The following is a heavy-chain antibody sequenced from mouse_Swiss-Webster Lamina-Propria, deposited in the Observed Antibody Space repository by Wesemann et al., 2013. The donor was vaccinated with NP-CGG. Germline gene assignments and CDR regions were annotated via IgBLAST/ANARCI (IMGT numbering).Heavy chain of an antibody. V-gene: IGHV5-9-3*01. Sequence: LEWVATISSGGSYTYYPDSVKGRFTISRDNAMNTLYLQMSSLRSEDTAMYYCARHGDGYSGFAYWGQGTLVTVSA. D-gene: IGHD2-3*01. CDR2: ISSGGSYT. CDR3: ARHGDGYSGFAY. J-gene: IGHJ3*01.